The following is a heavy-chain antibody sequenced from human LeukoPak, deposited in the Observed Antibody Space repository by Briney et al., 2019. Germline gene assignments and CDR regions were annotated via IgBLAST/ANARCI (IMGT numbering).Heavy chain of an antibody. CDR1: GFTFSSYA. J-gene: IGHJ4*02. CDR2: ISGSGGST. V-gene: IGHV3-23*01. D-gene: IGHD2-2*01. Sequence: GGSLRLSCAASGFTFSSYAMSWVRQAPGKGLEWVPAISGSGGSTYYADSVRGRFTISRDNAKNTLYLQMNSLRAEDTAVYYCARGTPGVVPAANFDYWGQGTLVTVSS. CDR3: ARGTPGVVPAANFDY.